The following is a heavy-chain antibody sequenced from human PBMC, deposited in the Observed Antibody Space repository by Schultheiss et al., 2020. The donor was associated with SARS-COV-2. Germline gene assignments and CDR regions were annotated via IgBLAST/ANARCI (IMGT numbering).Heavy chain of an antibody. CDR2: IKSKTDGGTT. CDR3: ARDHDYGDHGVGY. CDR1: GFTFSNAW. J-gene: IGHJ4*02. V-gene: IGHV3-15*01. Sequence: GGSLRLSCAASGFTFSNAWMSWVRQAPGKGLEWVGRIKSKTDGGTTDYAAPVKGRFTISRDDSKNTLYLQMNSLRAEDTAVYYCARDHDYGDHGVGYWGQGTLVTVSS. D-gene: IGHD4-17*01.